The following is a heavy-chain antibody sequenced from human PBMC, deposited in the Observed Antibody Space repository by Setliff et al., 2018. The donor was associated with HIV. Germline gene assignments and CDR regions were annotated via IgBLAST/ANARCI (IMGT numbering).Heavy chain of an antibody. Sequence: KPSETLSLTCAVYGGSFSDYYWTWIRQSPGKGLEWIGEINHRGSTNYNPSLKSRVTVSVDTSKNQFSLKLSSVTAADTAVYYCARAQMLLWFGELLSNWFDPWGQGTLVTVSS. CDR3: ARAQMLLWFGELLSNWFDP. CDR2: INHRGST. CDR1: GGSFSDYY. D-gene: IGHD3-10*01. V-gene: IGHV4-34*01. J-gene: IGHJ5*02.